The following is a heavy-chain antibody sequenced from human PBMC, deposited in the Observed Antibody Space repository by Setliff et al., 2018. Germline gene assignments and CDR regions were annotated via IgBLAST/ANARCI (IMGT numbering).Heavy chain of an antibody. J-gene: IGHJ6*02. CDR1: GFTFDDYT. Sequence: GGSLRLSCAASGFTFDDYTMHWVRQAPGRGLEWVSLISWDGGSTYYADSVKGRFTISRDNSKNSLYLQMNSLRTEDTALYYCAKDIGSSWYFGYYGMDVWGQGTTVTVSS. CDR3: AKDIGSSWYFGYYGMDV. D-gene: IGHD6-13*01. V-gene: IGHV3-43*01. CDR2: ISWDGGST.